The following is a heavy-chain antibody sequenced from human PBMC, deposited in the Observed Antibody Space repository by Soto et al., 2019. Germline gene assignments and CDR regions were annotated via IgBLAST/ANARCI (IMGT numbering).Heavy chain of an antibody. CDR2: IVVGSGNT. D-gene: IGHD2-2*01. V-gene: IGHV1-58*02. J-gene: IGHJ6*02. CDR3: AAPVVPAASERYYYYGMDV. Sequence: SVKVSCKASGFTFTSSAMQWVRQARGQRLEWIGWIVVGSGNTNYAQKFQERVTITRDMSTSTAYMELSSLRSEDTAVYYCAAPVVPAASERYYYYGMDVWGQGTTVTVSS. CDR1: GFTFTSSA.